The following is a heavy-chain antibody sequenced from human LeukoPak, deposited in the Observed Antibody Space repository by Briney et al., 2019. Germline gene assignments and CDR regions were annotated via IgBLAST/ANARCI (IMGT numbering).Heavy chain of an antibody. D-gene: IGHD6-19*01. CDR1: GFIFSDYY. CDR2: ISSSGSII. CDR3: AKDPSIGQWLQYFDY. Sequence: PGGSLRLSCAAFGFIFSDYYMSWIRQAPGKGLEWVSYISSSGSIIYYADSVKGRFTISRDNSKNTLYLQMNSLRVEDTAVYYCAKDPSIGQWLQYFDYWGQGALVTVSS. V-gene: IGHV3-11*04. J-gene: IGHJ4*02.